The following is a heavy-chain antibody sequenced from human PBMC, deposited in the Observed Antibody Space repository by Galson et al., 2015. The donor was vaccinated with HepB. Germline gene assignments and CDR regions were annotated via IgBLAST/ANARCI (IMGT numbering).Heavy chain of an antibody. CDR1: GFSFRNYA. J-gene: IGHJ4*02. Sequence: SLRLSCAASGFSFRNYAMNWVRQAPGKGLEWVSIISASSATTYFADSVKGRFTISRDNSKNTLYLHMNSLRVEDTAIYYCAKKTVLETPGNYFDYWGQGTLVTVSS. D-gene: IGHD1-1*01. CDR3: AKKTVLETPGNYFDY. V-gene: IGHV3-23*01. CDR2: ISASSATT.